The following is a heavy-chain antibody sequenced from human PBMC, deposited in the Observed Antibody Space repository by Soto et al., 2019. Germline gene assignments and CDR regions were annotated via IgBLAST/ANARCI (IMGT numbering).Heavy chain of an antibody. CDR2: VYSSGTT. J-gene: IGHJ5*02. CDR1: GGSITSANYY. D-gene: IGHD3-16*02. V-gene: IGHV4-31*03. CDR3: ARMGLHLGELSRNWFDP. Sequence: QVQLQESGPGLVKPSQTLSLSCSISGGSITSANYYWTWIRLFPGKGLEWIGYVYSSGTTHYNPSLRRRATISVDTSNNQFSLEVKSATAADTAVYYCARMGLHLGELSRNWFDPWGQGSLVTVSS.